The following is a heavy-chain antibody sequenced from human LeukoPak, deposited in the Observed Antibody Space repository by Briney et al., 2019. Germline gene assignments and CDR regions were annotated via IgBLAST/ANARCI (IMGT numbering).Heavy chain of an antibody. D-gene: IGHD5-18*01. V-gene: IGHV3-30*18. CDR2: ISHDGGNK. J-gene: IGHJ6*03. Sequence: GGSLRLSCVASGFAFSQFPVHWVRQAPGKRLEWVAFISHDGGNKKYGDSVKGRFTISRDNSKNTLYLQMNSLRAEDTAVYYCAKRGYSYGPTTNYYYYYMDVWGKGTTVTVSS. CDR3: AKRGYSYGPTTNYYYYYMDV. CDR1: GFAFSQFP.